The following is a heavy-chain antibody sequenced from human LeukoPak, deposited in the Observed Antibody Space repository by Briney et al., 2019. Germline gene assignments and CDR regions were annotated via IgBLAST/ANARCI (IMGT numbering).Heavy chain of an antibody. V-gene: IGHV1-69*13. J-gene: IGHJ4*02. D-gene: IGHD6-13*01. CDR1: GRIYGRYA. CDR3: ARDEEKAAGSL. CDR2: IIPFLGVP. Sequence: ASVRVSCKPSGRIYGRYAIRRVRQAAGLEVGWVGGIIPFLGVPLYEQKFQGRVTITADERTRTVYIDLSSLTSDDTAVYYCARDEEKAAGSLWGQGTPVIVSS.